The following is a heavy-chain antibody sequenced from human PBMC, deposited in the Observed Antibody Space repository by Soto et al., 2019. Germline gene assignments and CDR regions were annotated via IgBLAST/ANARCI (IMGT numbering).Heavy chain of an antibody. Sequence: QITLKESGPTLVKPTQTLTLTCTFSGFSLSTSGVGVGWIRQPPGKALEWLALIYWDDDKRYSPSLKSRLTITKVTSKNQVVLTMTNMDPVDTATYYCAHTLYGSGSYYSGVDAFDIWGQGTMVTVSS. V-gene: IGHV2-5*02. CDR1: GFSLSTSGVG. J-gene: IGHJ3*02. CDR2: IYWDDDK. CDR3: AHTLYGSGSYYSGVDAFDI. D-gene: IGHD3-10*01.